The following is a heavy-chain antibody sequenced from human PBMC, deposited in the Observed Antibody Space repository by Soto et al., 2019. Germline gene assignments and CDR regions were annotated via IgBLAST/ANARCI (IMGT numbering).Heavy chain of an antibody. Sequence: GASVKVSCKASGGTFSSYAISWVRQAPGQGLEWMGGIIPIFGTANYAQKFQGRVTITADESTSTAYMGLSSLRSEDTAVYYCARDAGNWNKSKLYYYHGMDVWGQGTPVTVSS. D-gene: IGHD1-20*01. V-gene: IGHV1-69*13. CDR2: IIPIFGTA. CDR3: ARDAGNWNKSKLYYYHGMDV. CDR1: GGTFSSYA. J-gene: IGHJ6*02.